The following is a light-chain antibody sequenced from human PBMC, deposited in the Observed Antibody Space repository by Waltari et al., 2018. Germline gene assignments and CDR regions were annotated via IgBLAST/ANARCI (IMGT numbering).Light chain of an antibody. Sequence: QSALTKPASVSGSPGQSITISCTGTSSDIGGYNYVSWYQQHPGKAPKLMIYDVSNRPSVVSNRFSGSKSGNTASLTISGLQAEDEADYYCSSYITSSTLELFGGGTSLTVL. CDR1: SSDIGGYNY. V-gene: IGLV2-14*03. J-gene: IGLJ2*01. CDR3: SSYITSSTLEL. CDR2: DVS.